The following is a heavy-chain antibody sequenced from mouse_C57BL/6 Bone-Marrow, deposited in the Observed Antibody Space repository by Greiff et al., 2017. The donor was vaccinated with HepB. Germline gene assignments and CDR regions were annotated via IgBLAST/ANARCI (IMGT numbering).Heavy chain of an antibody. CDR1: GYTFTSYW. J-gene: IGHJ2*01. CDR2: IDPSDSYT. Sequence: QVQLKQPGAELVKPGASVKLSCKASGYTFTSYWMQWVKQRPGQGLEWIGEIDPSDSYTNYNQKFKGKATLTVDTSSSTAYMQLSSLTSEDSAVYYGARYGSSFYFDYWGQGTTLTVSS. D-gene: IGHD1-1*01. V-gene: IGHV1-50*01. CDR3: ARYGSSFYFDY.